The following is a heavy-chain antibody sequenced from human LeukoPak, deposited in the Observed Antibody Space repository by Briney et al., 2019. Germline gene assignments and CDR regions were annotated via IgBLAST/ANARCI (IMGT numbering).Heavy chain of an antibody. Sequence: SETLSLTCAVYGGSFRGYYWSWIRQPPGKGLEWIGDINHSGSTNYNPSLKSRFTISVDTSKNQFSLKLSSVTAADTAVYYCASVLETDYDFWINYWGQGTLVTVSS. CDR2: INHSGST. V-gene: IGHV4-34*01. D-gene: IGHD3-3*01. J-gene: IGHJ4*02. CDR1: GGSFRGYY. CDR3: ASVLETDYDFWINY.